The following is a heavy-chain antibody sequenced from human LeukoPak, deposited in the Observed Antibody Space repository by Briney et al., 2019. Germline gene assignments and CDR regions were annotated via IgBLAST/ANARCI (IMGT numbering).Heavy chain of an antibody. Sequence: KRSQTLSLTCAISGDSVSSNSAAWNWIRKSPSRGLEWLGRTYYRSKWHNDYSPSVKSRITVNSDTSKNQFSLKLTSVTAADTAVYYCARGGDSSGYEGRFDPWGQGTLVTVSS. CDR2: TYYRSKWHN. CDR3: ARGGDSSGYEGRFDP. V-gene: IGHV6-1*01. D-gene: IGHD3-22*01. J-gene: IGHJ5*02. CDR1: GDSVSSNSAA.